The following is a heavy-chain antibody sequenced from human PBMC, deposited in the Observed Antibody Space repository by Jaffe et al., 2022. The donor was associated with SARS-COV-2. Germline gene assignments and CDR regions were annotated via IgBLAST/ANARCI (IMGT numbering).Heavy chain of an antibody. CDR3: ARNTIIASYYYGMDV. D-gene: IGHD3-3*01. V-gene: IGHV4-59*01. J-gene: IGHJ6*02. CDR1: GGSISSYY. CDR2: IYYSGNA. Sequence: QVQLQESGPGLVKPSETLSLTCTVSGGSISSYYWSWIRQPPGKGLEWIGYIYYSGNANYNPSLKSRVTISLDMSRNQFSLKLNSVTAADTAVYYCARNTIIASYYYGMDVWGQGTTVTVSS.